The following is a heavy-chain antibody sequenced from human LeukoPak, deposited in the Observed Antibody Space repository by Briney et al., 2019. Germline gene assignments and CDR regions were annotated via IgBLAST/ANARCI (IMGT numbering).Heavy chain of an antibody. D-gene: IGHD3-16*02. V-gene: IGHV3-21*01. Sequence: GGSLRLSCAGSGFIFSTYSMNWVRQAPGKGLEWVSSISSSSSYIYYADSVKGRFTISRDNAKNSLYLQMNSLRAEDTAVYYCARGTDVWGSYRQPYNWFDPWGQGALVTVSS. CDR1: GFIFSTYS. J-gene: IGHJ5*02. CDR2: ISSSSSYI. CDR3: ARGTDVWGSYRQPYNWFDP.